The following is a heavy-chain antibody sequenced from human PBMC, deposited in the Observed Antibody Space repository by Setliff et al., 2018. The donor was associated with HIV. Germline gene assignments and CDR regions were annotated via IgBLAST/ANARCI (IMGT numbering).Heavy chain of an antibody. V-gene: IGHV1-3*01. CDR3: ARPVGAMGFDP. D-gene: IGHD1-26*01. CDR2: INAGNGIT. J-gene: IGHJ5*02. CDR1: GYTFSTYA. Sequence: ASVKVSCKASGYTFSTYAIHWVRQAPGQRLEWMGWINAGNGITKYSQKLQGRVTFTRDTFASTAYMELSSLRSEDTAVYYCARPVGAMGFDPWGQGTMVTISS.